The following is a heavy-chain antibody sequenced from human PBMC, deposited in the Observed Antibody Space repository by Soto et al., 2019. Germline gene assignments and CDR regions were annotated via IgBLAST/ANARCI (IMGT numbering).Heavy chain of an antibody. J-gene: IGHJ5*02. Sequence: PGGSLRLSCAASGFTFRDFSMNWVRQAPGKGLEWVSSISSNSDYIFYVDSVKGRFTISRDNAKKSLFLQMNSLKAEDTAVYYCARDPPRAGSVGNWFDPWGQGTLVTVSS. CDR1: GFTFRDFS. CDR2: ISSNSDYI. CDR3: ARDPPRAGSVGNWFDP. V-gene: IGHV3-21*01. D-gene: IGHD2-15*01.